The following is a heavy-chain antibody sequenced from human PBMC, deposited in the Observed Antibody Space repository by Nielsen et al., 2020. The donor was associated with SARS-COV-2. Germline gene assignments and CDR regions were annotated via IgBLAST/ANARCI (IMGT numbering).Heavy chain of an antibody. CDR3: ARDGLQRSDALDI. CDR2: IYSDGST. CDR1: GFSVSSHD. V-gene: IGHV3-53*01. J-gene: IGHJ3*02. D-gene: IGHD4-11*01. Sequence: GESLKISCAASGFSVSSHDMNWVRQAPGKGLQWVSLIYSDGSTKYADSVKGRFTISRDNSRNTLYLQMKSLRPEDTAVYYCARDGLQRSDALDIWSRGTKVTVSS.